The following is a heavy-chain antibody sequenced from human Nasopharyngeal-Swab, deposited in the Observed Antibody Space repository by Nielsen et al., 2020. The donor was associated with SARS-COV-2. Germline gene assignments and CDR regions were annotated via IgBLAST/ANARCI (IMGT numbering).Heavy chain of an antibody. Sequence: GGSLRLSCAAPGFTFDDYAMHWVRQAPGKGLEWVSGISWNSGSTGYADSVKGRFTISRDNAKNSLYLQMNSLRAEDTAVYYCAREVLRFLEWLLPSDAFDIWGQGTMVTVSS. CDR3: AREVLRFLEWLLPSDAFDI. J-gene: IGHJ3*02. D-gene: IGHD3-3*01. V-gene: IGHV3-9*01. CDR1: GFTFDDYA. CDR2: ISWNSGST.